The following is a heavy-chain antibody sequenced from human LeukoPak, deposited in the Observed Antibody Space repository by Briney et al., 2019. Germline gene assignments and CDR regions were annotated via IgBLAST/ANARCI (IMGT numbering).Heavy chain of an antibody. J-gene: IGHJ4*02. CDR3: AKGALIAVAGPFDY. CDR1: GFTFDDYA. V-gene: IGHV3-9*01. D-gene: IGHD6-19*01. Sequence: GGSLRLSCAASGFTFDDYAMHWVRQAPGKGLEWVSGISWNSGSIGYADSVKGRFTISRDNAKNSLCLQMNSLRAEDTALYYCAKGALIAVAGPFDYWGQGTLVTVSS. CDR2: ISWNSGSI.